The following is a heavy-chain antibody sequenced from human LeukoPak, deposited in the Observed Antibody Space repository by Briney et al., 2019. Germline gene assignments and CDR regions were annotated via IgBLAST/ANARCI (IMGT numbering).Heavy chain of an antibody. CDR1: GYTFTSYY. CDR3: AREVFWSGYPRYYYYYGMDV. Sequence: GASVKVSCKASGYTFTSYYMHWVRQAPGQGLEWMGIINPSGGSTSYAQKFQGRVTMTRDTSTSTVYMELNSLRSEDTAVYYCAREVFWSGYPRYYYYYGMDVWGQGTTVTVSS. D-gene: IGHD3-3*01. CDR2: INPSGGST. J-gene: IGHJ6*02. V-gene: IGHV1-46*01.